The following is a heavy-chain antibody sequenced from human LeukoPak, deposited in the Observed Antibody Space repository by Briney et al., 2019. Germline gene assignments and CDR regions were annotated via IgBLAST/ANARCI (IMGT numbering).Heavy chain of an antibody. J-gene: IGHJ6*02. Sequence: ASVKVSCKASGYTFTSYGISWVRQAPGQGLEWMGWISPYNGSTNYAQKLQGRVTMTTDTSTSTAYMELRSLRSDDTAVYYCARGYCSGGSCSHYGMDVWGQGTTVTVPS. CDR3: ARGYCSGGSCSHYGMDV. CDR1: GYTFTSYG. V-gene: IGHV1-18*01. D-gene: IGHD2-15*01. CDR2: ISPYNGST.